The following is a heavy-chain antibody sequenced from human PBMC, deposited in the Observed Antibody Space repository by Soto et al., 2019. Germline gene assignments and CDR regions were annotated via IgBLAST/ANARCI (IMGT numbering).Heavy chain of an antibody. CDR2: ISYDGSNQ. J-gene: IGHJ4*02. CDR1: GFTFSTYT. CDR3: AEGGYAGGYYGGGHFDY. V-gene: IGHV3-30*03. D-gene: IGHD1-26*01. Sequence: QVQLVESGGGVVQPGRSLRLSCAASGFTFSTYTMHWVRQAPGKGLEWVALISYDGSNQYYADSVRGRFTISRDNSKNTAFLQTSSLRSEDTATYYCAEGGYAGGYYGGGHFDYWGQGTLVTVSS.